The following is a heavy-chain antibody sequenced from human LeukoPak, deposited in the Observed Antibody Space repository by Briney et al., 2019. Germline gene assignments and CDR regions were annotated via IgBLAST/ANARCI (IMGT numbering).Heavy chain of an antibody. D-gene: IGHD3-16*01. V-gene: IGHV4-34*01. CDR2: INHSGST. Sequence: PSETLSLTCAVYGGSFSGYYWSWIRQPPGKGLEWIGEINHSGSTNYNPSLKSRVTISVDTSKNQFSLKLSSVTAADTAVYYCARFGGLGENKQPRRYRWFDPWGQGTVVTVSS. CDR3: ARFGGLGENKQPRRYRWFDP. J-gene: IGHJ5*02. CDR1: GGSFSGYY.